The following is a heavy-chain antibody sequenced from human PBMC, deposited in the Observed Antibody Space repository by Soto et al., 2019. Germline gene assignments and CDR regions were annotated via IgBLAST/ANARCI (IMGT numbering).Heavy chain of an antibody. V-gene: IGHV3-21*01. CDR2: ISSGSSNI. CDR3: ASATVVAATFDF. Sequence: PGGSLRLSCAASGFAFRSYNMNWVRQAPGKGLEWGASISSGSSNIYYADSGKGLFTISRYNAKNSLFLQMDSLRAEDSAVYYCASATVVAATFDFWGQGTLVTVSS. J-gene: IGHJ4*02. CDR1: GFAFRSYN. D-gene: IGHD2-15*01.